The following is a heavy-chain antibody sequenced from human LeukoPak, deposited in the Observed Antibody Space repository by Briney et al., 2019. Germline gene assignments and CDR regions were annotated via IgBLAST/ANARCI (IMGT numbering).Heavy chain of an antibody. J-gene: IGHJ4*01. CDR3: ARGREVAGTVGY. CDR1: GYTFTGYY. Sequence: GASVKVSCKASGYTFTGYYMHWVRQAPGQGLEWIGWINTISGGTNYAQKFQGRVTMTRDTSISTAYMELSRLTSDDTAVYYCARGREVAGTVGYWGHGTLVTVSS. D-gene: IGHD6-19*01. V-gene: IGHV1-2*02. CDR2: INTISGGT.